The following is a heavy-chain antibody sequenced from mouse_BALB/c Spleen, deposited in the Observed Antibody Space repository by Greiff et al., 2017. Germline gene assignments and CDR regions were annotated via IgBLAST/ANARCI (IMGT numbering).Heavy chain of an antibody. J-gene: IGHJ3*01. Sequence: VLLVESGPGLVAPSQSLSISCTASGFSFTSYGVHWVRQPPGKGLEWLGVIWAGGSTNYNSALMSRLSISKDNSKSQFFLKKSSLQTDDTAMYYCGRDGDYAWFAYWGQGTLVTVSA. CDR2: IWAGGST. CDR3: GRDGDYAWFAY. CDR1: GFSFTSYG. V-gene: IGHV2-9*02. D-gene: IGHD2-4*01.